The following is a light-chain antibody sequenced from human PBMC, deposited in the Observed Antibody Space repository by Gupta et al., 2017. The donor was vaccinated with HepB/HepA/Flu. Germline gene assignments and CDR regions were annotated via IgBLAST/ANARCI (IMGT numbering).Light chain of an antibody. CDR2: RSD. CDR3: AAWDGSLSTVL. V-gene: IGLV1-47*01. J-gene: IGLJ2*01. CDR1: SSNIGSNY. Sequence: QSVLNQPPSASGTPGQRVTISCSGSSSNIGSNYVSWYQQLPGTAPKLLIYRSDQRPSGVPDRFSGSKSGTSASLAISGLRSEDEADYYCAAWDGSLSTVLFGGGTKLTVL.